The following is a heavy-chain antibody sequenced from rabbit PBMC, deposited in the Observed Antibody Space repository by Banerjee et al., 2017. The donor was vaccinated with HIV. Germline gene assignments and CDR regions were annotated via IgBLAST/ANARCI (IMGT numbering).Heavy chain of an antibody. J-gene: IGHJ4*01. Sequence: QSLEESGGDLVKPGASLTLTCTASGFSFSSSYDMCWVRQAPGKGLEWIACIYAGSSDYTYYASWAKGRFTISKTSSTTVTLQMTSLTAADTATYFCARNAGYANGGDGYFKLWGPGTLVTVS. V-gene: IGHV1S40*01. CDR2: IYAGSSDYT. CDR3: ARNAGYANGGDGYFKL. D-gene: IGHD6-1*01. CDR1: GFSFSSSYD.